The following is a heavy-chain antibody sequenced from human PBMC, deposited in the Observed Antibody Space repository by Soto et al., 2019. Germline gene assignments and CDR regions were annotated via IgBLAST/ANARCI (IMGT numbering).Heavy chain of an antibody. CDR1: GFTFSSYG. V-gene: IGHV3-30*18. CDR3: AKVLYKGYCSGGSCPVVFDY. J-gene: IGHJ4*02. Sequence: GGSLRLSCAASGFTFSSYGMHWVRQAPGKGLEWVAVISYDGSNKYYADSVKGRFTISRDNSKNTLYLQMNSLRAEDTAVYYCAKVLYKGYCSGGSCPVVFDYWGQGTLVTVSS. CDR2: ISYDGSNK. D-gene: IGHD2-15*01.